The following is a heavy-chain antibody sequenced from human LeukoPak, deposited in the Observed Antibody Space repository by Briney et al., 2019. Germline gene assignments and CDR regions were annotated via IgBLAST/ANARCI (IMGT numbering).Heavy chain of an antibody. J-gene: IGHJ6*03. V-gene: IGHV3-21*04. CDR1: GFTFSSYS. CDR2: ISSSSSYI. Sequence: GGSLRLSCAASGFTFSSYSMNWVRQAPGKGLEWVSYISSSSSYIYYADSVKGRFTISRDNAKNSLYLQMNSLRAEDTAVYYCAKNRGSGTYYYYYFYIDVWGKGTTVTVSS. CDR3: AKNRGSGTYYYYYFYIDV. D-gene: IGHD1-26*01.